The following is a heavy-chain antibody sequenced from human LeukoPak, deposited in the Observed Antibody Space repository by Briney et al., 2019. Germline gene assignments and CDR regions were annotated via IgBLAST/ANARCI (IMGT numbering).Heavy chain of an antibody. J-gene: IGHJ4*02. Sequence: SETLSLTCTVSGGSISSSNYYWGWIRQPPGKGLEWIGSVYYSGSTHYNPSLKSRVTISVDTSQSQFSLKLSSVTAADTAVYYCGGQVKVVASFLGGNPFYFDFWGQGTLVTVSS. CDR1: GGSISSSNYY. CDR2: VYYSGST. V-gene: IGHV4-39*01. CDR3: GGQVKVVASFLGGNPFYFDF. D-gene: IGHD2-15*01.